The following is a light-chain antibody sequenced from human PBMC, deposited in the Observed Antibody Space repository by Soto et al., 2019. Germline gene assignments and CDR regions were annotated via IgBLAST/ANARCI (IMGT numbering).Light chain of an antibody. Sequence: DIQMTQSPSSLSASVGDRVTITCRASQSISSDLNWYQQKPGKGPNLLIYAASSLQRGVPSRFSGSGSGRDFVLTISSLQPEDSATYYCQQSYGTPWTFGQGTKVDIK. CDR3: QQSYGTPWT. V-gene: IGKV1-39*01. J-gene: IGKJ1*01. CDR1: QSISSD. CDR2: AAS.